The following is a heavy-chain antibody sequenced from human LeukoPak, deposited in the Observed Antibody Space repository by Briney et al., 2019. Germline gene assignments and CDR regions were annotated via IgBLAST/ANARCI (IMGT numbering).Heavy chain of an antibody. Sequence: QSGGCLRLSCAASGLTLRNYWMHWVRQVPGKGMAWVSRISSDGSSTTYADSVKGRFTISRDNAKNTLHLQMNDLRAEDTAVYYCAKEKSSGLDLWARGTVLTASS. D-gene: IGHD6-19*01. J-gene: IGHJ5*02. CDR1: GLTLRNYW. CDR2: ISSDGSST. CDR3: AKEKSSGLDL. V-gene: IGHV3-74*01.